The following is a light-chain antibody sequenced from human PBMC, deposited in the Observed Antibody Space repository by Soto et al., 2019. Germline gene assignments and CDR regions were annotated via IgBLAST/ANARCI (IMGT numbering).Light chain of an antibody. V-gene: IGLV2-23*02. Sequence: QSVLTQPASVSGSPGQSITISCTGTRSDVGSYNLVSWYQQHPDKAPKLMIYEVTERPSGVSNRFSGSKSGDTASLTISGLQAEDEADYYCCSYAGTTTYVFGTGTKVTVL. CDR1: RSDVGSYNL. CDR2: EVT. CDR3: CSYAGTTTYV. J-gene: IGLJ1*01.